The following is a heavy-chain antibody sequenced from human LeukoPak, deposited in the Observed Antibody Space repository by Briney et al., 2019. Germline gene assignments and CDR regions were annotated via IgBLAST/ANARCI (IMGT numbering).Heavy chain of an antibody. CDR3: ARAGSGEYGLDV. CDR1: GLTFSNYV. CDR2: IWYDGSNK. V-gene: IGHV3-33*01. Sequence: SGGSLRLSCAASGLTFSNYVMHWVRQAPGKGLDWVALIWYDGSNKYYADSVKGRSIISRDNSRNTLYLQMNSLRAEDTAVYYCARAGSGEYGLDVWGQGTTVIVSS. D-gene: IGHD3-10*01. J-gene: IGHJ6*02.